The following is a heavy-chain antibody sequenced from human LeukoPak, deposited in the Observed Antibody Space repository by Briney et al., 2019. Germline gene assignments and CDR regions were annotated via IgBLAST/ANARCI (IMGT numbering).Heavy chain of an antibody. CDR1: GGSISSYY. V-gene: IGHV4-59*01. D-gene: IGHD3-22*01. J-gene: IGHJ3*02. Sequence: PSETLSLTCTVSGGSISSYYWSWIRQPPGKGLEWIGYIYYSGSTNYNPSLKSRVTISVDTSKNQFSLKLSSVTAADTAVYYCARESSGYYWADAFDIWGQGTIVTVSS. CDR3: ARESSGYYWADAFDI. CDR2: IYYSGST.